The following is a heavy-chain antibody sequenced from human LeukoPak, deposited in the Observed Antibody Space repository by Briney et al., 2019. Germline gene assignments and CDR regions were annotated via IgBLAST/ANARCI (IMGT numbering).Heavy chain of an antibody. J-gene: IGHJ4*02. CDR2: IIPIFGTA. CDR1: GGTFSSYA. Sequence: SVNVSCKASGGTFSSYAIIWVRQAPGQGLEWMGGIIPIFGTANYAQKFQGRVTITADKSTSTAYMELSSLRSEDTAVYYCARTNIVVVPAASAYYFDYWGQGTLVTVSS. V-gene: IGHV1-69*06. D-gene: IGHD2-2*01. CDR3: ARTNIVVVPAASAYYFDY.